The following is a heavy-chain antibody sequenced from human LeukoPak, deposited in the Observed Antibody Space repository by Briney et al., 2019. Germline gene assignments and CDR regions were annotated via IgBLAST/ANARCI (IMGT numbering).Heavy chain of an antibody. CDR1: GFTFSSYW. V-gene: IGHV3-7*01. CDR2: IVPDGSEK. CDR3: ARGGDGYNLAPDY. Sequence: GGSLRLSCAASGFTFSSYWMTWVRQAPGKGLEWVANIVPDGSEKYYVESVRGRFTISRDNAKNSLYLQMNSLRAEDTAVYYCARGGDGYNLAPDYWGQGTLVTVSS. J-gene: IGHJ4*02. D-gene: IGHD5-24*01.